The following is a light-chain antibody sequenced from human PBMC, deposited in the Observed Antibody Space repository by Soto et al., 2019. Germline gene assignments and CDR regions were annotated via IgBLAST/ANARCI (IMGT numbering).Light chain of an antibody. CDR3: QSYDSSLTGGV. Sequence: QSVLTQPPSVSGAPGQRVTISCTGSSSNIGAGFDVHWYQQVPGTAPKLLIYGNSNRPSGVPDRFSGSKSGTSASLAITGLQPEDEADYYCQSYDSSLTGGVFGGATKLTVL. V-gene: IGLV1-40*01. CDR1: SSNIGAGFD. CDR2: GNS. J-gene: IGLJ3*02.